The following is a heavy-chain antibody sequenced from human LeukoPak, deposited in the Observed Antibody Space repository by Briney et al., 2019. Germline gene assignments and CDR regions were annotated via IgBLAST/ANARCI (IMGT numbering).Heavy chain of an antibody. CDR2: ISSSSSYI. CDR3: ARDRQITIFGVVPHDAFDI. D-gene: IGHD3-3*01. CDR1: GFTFSSYS. J-gene: IGHJ3*02. Sequence: GGSLRLSCAASGFTFSSYSMNWARQAPGKGLEWVSSISSSSSYIYYADSVKGRFTISRDNAENSLYLQMNSLRAEDTAVYCCARDRQITIFGVVPHDAFDIWGQRTMVTVSS. V-gene: IGHV3-21*01.